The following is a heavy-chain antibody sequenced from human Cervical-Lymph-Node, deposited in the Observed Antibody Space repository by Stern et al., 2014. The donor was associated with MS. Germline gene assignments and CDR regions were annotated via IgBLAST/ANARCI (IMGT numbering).Heavy chain of an antibody. J-gene: IGHJ4*02. V-gene: IGHV1-69*06. CDR1: GGTFSSYA. D-gene: IGHD3-22*01. CDR2: IIPIFGTA. CDR3: ARVRGSYYYDSSGYYFDY. Sequence: QMQLVQSGAEVKKPGSSVKVSCKASGGTFSSYAISWVRQAPGQGLEWMGGIIPIFGTANYAQKFQGRVTITADKSTSTAYMELSSLRSEDTAVYYCARVRGSYYYDSSGYYFDYWGQGTLVTVSS.